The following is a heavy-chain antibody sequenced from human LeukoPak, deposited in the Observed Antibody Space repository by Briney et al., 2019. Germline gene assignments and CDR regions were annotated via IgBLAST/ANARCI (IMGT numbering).Heavy chain of an antibody. V-gene: IGHV3-33*01. D-gene: IGHD6-6*01. Sequence: GGSLRLSCVASGFIFSNYGMHWVRQAPGKGLEWVAIIWFDEYSKSYADSVKGRVTISRDNSKNSLSLQMNSLRAEDTAVYYCARGWQGYSSSQRGDYYYMDVWGKGTTVTVSS. CDR3: ARGWQGYSSSQRGDYYYMDV. CDR2: IWFDEYSK. J-gene: IGHJ6*03. CDR1: GFIFSNYG.